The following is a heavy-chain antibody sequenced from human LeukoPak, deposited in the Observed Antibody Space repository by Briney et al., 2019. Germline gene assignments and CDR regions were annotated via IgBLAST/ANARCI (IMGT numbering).Heavy chain of an antibody. CDR1: DDSITMYY. D-gene: IGHD5-18*01. V-gene: IGHV4-59*01. J-gene: IGHJ4*02. Sequence: SQTLSLTCSVSDDSITMYYRTWIRQPPGKGLEWIGCVDHTGSTNFNPSLNGRVSISRDTTKNLFSLRLRSVTAADTAVYYCARGRYNYALEDYFDYWGQGTLVTVSS. CDR3: ARGRYNYALEDYFDY. CDR2: VDHTGST.